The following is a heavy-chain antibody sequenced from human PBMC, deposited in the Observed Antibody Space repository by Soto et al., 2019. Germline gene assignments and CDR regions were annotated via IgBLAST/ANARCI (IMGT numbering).Heavy chain of an antibody. V-gene: IGHV3-23*01. J-gene: IGHJ4*02. CDR2: LNSGGGTT. CDR3: ARTIIHYYFDS. CDR1: GFNMGNYA. Sequence: EVQLLESGGGLVQPGGSLRLSCVGSGFNMGNYAMTWVRQAPGKGLGWVSLLNSGGGTTTSADSVEGRVTVSRDNSKNTMYLPISNLRDEDTAVYYCARTIIHYYFDSWAQGALVTVSS.